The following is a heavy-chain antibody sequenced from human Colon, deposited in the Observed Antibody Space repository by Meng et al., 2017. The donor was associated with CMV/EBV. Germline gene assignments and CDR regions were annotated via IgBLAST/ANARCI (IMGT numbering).Heavy chain of an antibody. CDR1: GGSFSGYY. D-gene: IGHD5-12*01. CDR3: ARGLSGYGSISWFDP. J-gene: IGHJ5*02. CDR2: INHSGST. Sequence: VYGGSFSGYYWSWIRQPPGKGLEWIGEINHSGSTNYNPSLKSRVTISVDTSKNQFSLKLSSVTAADTAVYYCARGLSGYGSISWFDPWGQGTLVTVSS. V-gene: IGHV4-34*01.